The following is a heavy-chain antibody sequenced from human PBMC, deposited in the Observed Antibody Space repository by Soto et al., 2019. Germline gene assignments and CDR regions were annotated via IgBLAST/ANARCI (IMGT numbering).Heavy chain of an antibody. J-gene: IGHJ6*02. Sequence: QVQLVEAGGGVVQPGRSLRLSCAASGFTFSSYGMHWVRQAPGKGLEWVAVISYDGSNKYYADSVKGRFTISRDNSKNTLYLHMNGLRAEDTAVYYCAKDPYDAVVRAYYHFGMDVWGQGATVTVSS. CDR3: AKDPYDAVVRAYYHFGMDV. CDR1: GFTFSSYG. CDR2: ISYDGSNK. D-gene: IGHD3-10*01. V-gene: IGHV3-30*18.